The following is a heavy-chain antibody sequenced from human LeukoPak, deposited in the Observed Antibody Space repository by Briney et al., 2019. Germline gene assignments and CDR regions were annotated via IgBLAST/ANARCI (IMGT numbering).Heavy chain of an antibody. J-gene: IGHJ4*02. D-gene: IGHD1-26*01. V-gene: IGHV3-23*01. Sequence: GGSLRLSCTVSGFSFSGYAMSWVRQAPGKGPEWVSSIGARGDVTYSADSVKGRFTISRDNSKRTLFLQMNSLRAEDTAVYYCAKVHYTASFPGSFPGRNYFDSWGQGSLVTVSS. CDR3: AKVHYTASFPGSFPGRNYFDS. CDR1: GFSFSGYA. CDR2: IGARGDVT.